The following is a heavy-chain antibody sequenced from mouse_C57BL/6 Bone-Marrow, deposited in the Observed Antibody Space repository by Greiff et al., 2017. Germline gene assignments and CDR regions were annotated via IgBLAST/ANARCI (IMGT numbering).Heavy chain of an antibody. CDR3: ARPDPPYYEGFDY. J-gene: IGHJ2*01. V-gene: IGHV5-2*01. CDR2: INSDGGST. Sequence: DVMLVESGGGLVQPGESLKLSCESNEYEFPSHDMSWVRKTPEKRLELVAAINSDGGSTYYPDTMERRFIISRDNTKKTLYLQMSSLRSEDTALYYCARPDPPYYEGFDYWGQGTTLTVSS. D-gene: IGHD1-1*02. CDR1: EYEFPSHD.